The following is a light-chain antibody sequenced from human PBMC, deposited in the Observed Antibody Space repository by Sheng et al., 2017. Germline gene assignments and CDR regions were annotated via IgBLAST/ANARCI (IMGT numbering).Light chain of an antibody. CDR3: SSYAGSNNVV. CDR1: SSDVGGYNY. Sequence: QSPLTQPPSASGSPGQSVTISCTGTSSDVGGYNYVSWYQQHPGKAPKLIIYEVTKRPSGVPDRVSGSKSGNTASLTVSGLQAEDDADYYCSSYAGSNNVVFGGGTKLTVL. J-gene: IGLJ2*01. V-gene: IGLV2-8*01. CDR2: EVT.